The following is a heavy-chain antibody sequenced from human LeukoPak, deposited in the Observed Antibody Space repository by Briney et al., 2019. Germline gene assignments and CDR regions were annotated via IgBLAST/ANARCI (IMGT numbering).Heavy chain of an antibody. CDR1: GGSISSYY. D-gene: IGHD5-18*01. V-gene: IGHV4-59*01. J-gene: IGHJ6*03. CDR2: IYYSGST. Sequence: SETLSLTCSVSGGSISSYYWSWIRQPPGKGLEWIGYIYYSGSTNYNPSLKSRVTISVDTSKNQFSLKLSSATAADTAVYYCARARVVDTAMVTGLYYYYYYYMDVWGKGTTVTVSS. CDR3: ARARVVDTAMVTGLYYYYYYYMDV.